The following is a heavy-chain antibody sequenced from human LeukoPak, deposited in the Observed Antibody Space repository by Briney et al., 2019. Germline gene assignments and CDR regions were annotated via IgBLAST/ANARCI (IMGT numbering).Heavy chain of an antibody. D-gene: IGHD3-22*01. V-gene: IGHV3-66*01. CDR3: TTRRDSSRAFDV. CDR2: IYSGGST. CDR1: GFTVSRNY. J-gene: IGHJ3*01. Sequence: GGSLRLSCVASGFTVSRNYMSWVRQAPGKGLEWVSLIYSGGSTYYADSVKGRFTISRDNSKNTLYVQMNSLRAEDTAVYYCTTRRDSSRAFDVWGQGTMVTVSS.